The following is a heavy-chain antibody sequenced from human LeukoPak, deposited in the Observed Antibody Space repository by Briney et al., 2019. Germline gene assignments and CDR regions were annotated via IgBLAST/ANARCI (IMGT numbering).Heavy chain of an antibody. CDR2: ISAYNGNT. J-gene: IGHJ4*02. Sequence: ASVKVPCKASGYTFTSYGISWVRQAPGQGLEWMGWISAYNGNTNYAQKLQGRVTMTRDTSISTAYMELSRLRSDDTAVYYCARVRDGSGSYYDYWGQGTLVTVSS. V-gene: IGHV1-18*01. CDR3: ARVRDGSGSYYDY. CDR1: GYTFTSYG. D-gene: IGHD3-10*01.